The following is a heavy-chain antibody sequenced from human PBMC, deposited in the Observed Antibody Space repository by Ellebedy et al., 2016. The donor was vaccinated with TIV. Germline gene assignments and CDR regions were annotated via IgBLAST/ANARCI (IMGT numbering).Heavy chain of an antibody. CDR3: ARGGRNYADY. CDR2: ISTYDGDT. CDR1: GYTFVRYG. V-gene: IGHV1-18*01. Sequence: AASVKVSCKASGYTFVRYGLSCVRHAPGQGLQYMGWISTYDGDTSYAQKLQGRVTMTTDTSTTTAYMELRSLRSDDTAMYYCARGGRNYADYWGPGTLVTVSS. J-gene: IGHJ4*02.